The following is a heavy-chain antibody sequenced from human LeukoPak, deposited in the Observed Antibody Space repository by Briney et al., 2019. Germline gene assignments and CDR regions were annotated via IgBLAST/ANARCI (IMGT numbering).Heavy chain of an antibody. V-gene: IGHV3-48*04. CDR2: ISSSGNTI. Sequence: GGSLRLSCAASGFTFSSYGVNWVRQAPGKGLEWVSYISSSGNTIYYADSVRGRFTISRDNAKNSLYLQMNSLRAEDTAVYYCAKHPQDWGQGTLVSVSS. J-gene: IGHJ4*02. CDR3: AKHPQD. CDR1: GFTFSSYG.